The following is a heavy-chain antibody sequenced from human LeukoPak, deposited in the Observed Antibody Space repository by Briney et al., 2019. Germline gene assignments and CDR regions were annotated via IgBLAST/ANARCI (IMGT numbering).Heavy chain of an antibody. CDR2: IYYSGST. CDR3: ARTSEGYCRGGSCWDYYYYMDV. V-gene: IGHV4-39*07. Sequence: PSETLSLTCTVSGGSISSSSYYWGWIRQPPVKGLEWIGSIYYSGSTYYNPSLKSRVTISVDTSKNQFSLKLSSVTAADTAVYYCARTSEGYCRGGSCWDYYYYMDVWGKGTTVTVSS. CDR1: GGSISSSSYY. J-gene: IGHJ6*03. D-gene: IGHD2-15*01.